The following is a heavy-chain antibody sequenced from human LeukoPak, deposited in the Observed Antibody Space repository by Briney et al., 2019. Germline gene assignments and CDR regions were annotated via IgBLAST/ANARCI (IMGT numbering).Heavy chain of an antibody. Sequence: KPSQTLSLTCTVSGGSISNSGYYWSWIRQPPGKGLEWIGYIYYSGSTYYNPSLKSRVTISVDTSKNQFSLKLSSVTAADTAVYYCAREYCPRWTSCSNWFDPWGQGTLVTVSS. J-gene: IGHJ5*02. CDR3: AREYCPRWTSCSNWFDP. D-gene: IGHD2-2*01. CDR1: GGSISNSGYY. CDR2: IYYSGST. V-gene: IGHV4-30-4*08.